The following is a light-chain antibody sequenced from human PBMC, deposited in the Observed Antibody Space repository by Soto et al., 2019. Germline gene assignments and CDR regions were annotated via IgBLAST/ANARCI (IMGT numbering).Light chain of an antibody. CDR3: QQSYSSLVT. CDR1: QTIATY. Sequence: IEMTQSPASLSASVGDRGTITCRASQTIATYLNWFQHKSGRAPKLLIYTSSSVNSGVSSRFRGSGSGTDFTLTINDVQPEDSATYYCQQSYSSLVTFGAGTKVEIK. CDR2: TSS. J-gene: IGKJ4*01. V-gene: IGKV1-39*01.